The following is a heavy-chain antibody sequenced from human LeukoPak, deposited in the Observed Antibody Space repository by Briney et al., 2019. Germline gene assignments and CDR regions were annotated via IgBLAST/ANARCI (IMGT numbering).Heavy chain of an antibody. V-gene: IGHV4-30-4*01. J-gene: IGHJ3*02. Sequence: SETLSLTCTVSGGSISSGDYYWSWIRQPPGKGLEWIWNIYYSGSTYYNPSLKSRVTISVDTSKNQFSLKRSSVTDADTAVYYCARDAMARGVINDDAFDIWGQGTMVTVSS. CDR3: ARDAMARGVINDDAFDI. CDR1: GGSISSGDYY. CDR2: IYYSGST. D-gene: IGHD3-10*01.